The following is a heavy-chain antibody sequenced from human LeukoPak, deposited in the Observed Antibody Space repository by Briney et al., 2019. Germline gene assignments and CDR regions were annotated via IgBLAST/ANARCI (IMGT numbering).Heavy chain of an antibody. CDR2: ISGSGGST. J-gene: IGHJ4*02. V-gene: IGHV3-23*01. D-gene: IGHD3-22*01. Sequence: GGSLRLSCAASGFTFSSYAMSWVRQAPGKGLEWVSAISGSGGSTYYADSVKGRFTISRDNAKNSLYLQMNSLRDEDTAVYYCARDYYDSSGPPSYFDYWGQGTLVTVSS. CDR1: GFTFSSYA. CDR3: ARDYYDSSGPPSYFDY.